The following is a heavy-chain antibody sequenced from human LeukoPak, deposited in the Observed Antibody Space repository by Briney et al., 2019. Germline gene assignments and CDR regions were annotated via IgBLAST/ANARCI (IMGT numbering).Heavy chain of an antibody. V-gene: IGHV3-23*01. CDR2: ISGSGGST. CDR3: AQSRDRITALDY. J-gene: IGHJ4*02. Sequence: GGSLRLSCAASGFTFSSYAMSWVRQAPGKGLEWVSAISGSGGSTYYADSVKGRFTISRDNSKNTLYLQMNSLRAEDTAVYYYAQSRDRITALDYWGQGTLVTVCS. D-gene: IGHD2-21*02. CDR1: GFTFSSYA.